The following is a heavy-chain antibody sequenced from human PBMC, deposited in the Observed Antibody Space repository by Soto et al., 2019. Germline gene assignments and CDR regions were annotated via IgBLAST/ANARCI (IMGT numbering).Heavy chain of an antibody. D-gene: IGHD6-13*01. Sequence: PSETLSLTCTFSGGSIISYYWSWIRQPAGKGLEWIGRIYTSGSTNYNPSLKSRVTMSVDTSKNQFSLKLSSVTAADTAVYYCARDMGPTSIAAAEEPYYYGMDVWGQGTTVTVSS. CDR1: GGSIISYY. J-gene: IGHJ6*02. V-gene: IGHV4-4*07. CDR3: ARDMGPTSIAAAEEPYYYGMDV. CDR2: IYTSGST.